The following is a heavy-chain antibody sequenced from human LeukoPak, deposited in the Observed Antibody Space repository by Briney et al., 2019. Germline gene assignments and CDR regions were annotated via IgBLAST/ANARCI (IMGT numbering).Heavy chain of an antibody. V-gene: IGHV1-2*02. D-gene: IGHD6-13*01. J-gene: IGHJ5*02. CDR1: GYTFTGYY. CDR2: INPNSGGT. CDR3: ARGRGSSSLNWFDP. Sequence: ASVKVSCKASGYTFTGYYMHWVRQAPGQGLEWMGWINPNSGGTNYAQKFQGRVTMTRETSISTAYMELSRLRSDDTAVYYCARGRGSSSLNWFDPWGQGTLVTVSS.